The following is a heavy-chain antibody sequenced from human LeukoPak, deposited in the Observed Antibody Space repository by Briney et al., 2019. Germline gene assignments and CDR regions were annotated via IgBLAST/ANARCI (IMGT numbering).Heavy chain of an antibody. V-gene: IGHV4-30-4*01. CDR3: ARESSSPVVTPGATAWNWFDP. CDR2: IYYSGST. CDR1: GGSISSGDYY. D-gene: IGHD4-23*01. Sequence: SETLSLTCTVSGGSISSGDYYWSWIRQPPGKGLEWIGYIYYSGSTYYNPSLKSRVTISVDTSKNQFSLKLSSVTAADTAVYYCARESSSPVVTPGATAWNWFDPWGQGTLVTVSS. J-gene: IGHJ5*02.